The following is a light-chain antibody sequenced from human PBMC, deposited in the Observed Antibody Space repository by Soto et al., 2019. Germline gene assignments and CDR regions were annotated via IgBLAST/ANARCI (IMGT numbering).Light chain of an antibody. Sequence: MTQSPVTLSVSPGERVTLSCRASQGISSWLAWYQQKPGKAPKLLIYAASSLQSGVPSRFSGSGSGTDFTLTISSLQPEDFATYYCQQANSFPRTFGQGTKLEIK. J-gene: IGKJ2*01. CDR3: QQANSFPRT. V-gene: IGKV1-12*01. CDR2: AAS. CDR1: QGISSW.